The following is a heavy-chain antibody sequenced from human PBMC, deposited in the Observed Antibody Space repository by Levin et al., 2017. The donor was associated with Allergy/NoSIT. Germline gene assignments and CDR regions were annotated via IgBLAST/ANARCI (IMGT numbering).Heavy chain of an antibody. V-gene: IGHV4-34*01. CDR3: ARGLRGINDDILTGYYKYYYYYYMDG. Sequence: SQTLSLTCAVYGGSFSGSYWSWIRQPPGKGLEWIGEINHSGSTNYNPSLKSRVTISVDTSKNQFSLKLSSVTAADTAVYYCARGLRGINDDILTGYYKYYYYYYMDGWGKGTTVTVSS. CDR2: INHSGST. D-gene: IGHD3-9*01. CDR1: GGSFSGSY. J-gene: IGHJ6*03.